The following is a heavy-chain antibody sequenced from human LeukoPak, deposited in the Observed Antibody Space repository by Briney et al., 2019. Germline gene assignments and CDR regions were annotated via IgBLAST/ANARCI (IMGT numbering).Heavy chain of an antibody. CDR1: GGSISSSSYY. D-gene: IGHD5-24*01. Sequence: KPSETLSLTCTVSGGSISSSSYYWGWIRQPPGKGLEWIGSIYYSGSTYYNPSLKSRVTISVDTSKNQFSLKLSSVIAADTAVYYCARQGYNLPGRYGMDVWGQGTTVTVSS. J-gene: IGHJ6*02. CDR2: IYYSGST. V-gene: IGHV4-39*01. CDR3: ARQGYNLPGRYGMDV.